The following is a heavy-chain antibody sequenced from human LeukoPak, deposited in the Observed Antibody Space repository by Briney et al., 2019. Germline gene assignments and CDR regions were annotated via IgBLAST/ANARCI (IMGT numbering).Heavy chain of an antibody. CDR1: GFTVSHNY. Sequence: PGGSLRLSCAASGFTVSHNYMSWVRQAPGKGLEWVALIYSSGNTYYADSVQGRFSISRDNYKNTLYFQMNSLRAEDTAVYYCAKGRGEHVEGYYYYYMDVWGQGTTVIVSS. V-gene: IGHV3-53*01. CDR2: IYSSGNT. D-gene: IGHD2-21*01. CDR3: AKGRGEHVEGYYYYYMDV. J-gene: IGHJ6*03.